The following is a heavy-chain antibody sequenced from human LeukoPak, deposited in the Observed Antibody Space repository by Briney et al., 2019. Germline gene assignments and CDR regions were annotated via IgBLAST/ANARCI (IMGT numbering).Heavy chain of an antibody. CDR3: TREVNMIVVVEGYYLDY. CDR2: IRSKAYGGTT. D-gene: IGHD3-22*01. CDR1: GFTFGEYA. V-gene: IGHV3-49*04. Sequence: PGGSLRLSCTSSGFTFGEYAMSWVRQAPGKGLEWVGFIRSKAYGGTTEYAASVKGRFTISRDDSKSIAYLQMNSLKTEDTAVDYCTREVNMIVVVEGYYLDYWGQGTLVTVSS. J-gene: IGHJ4*02.